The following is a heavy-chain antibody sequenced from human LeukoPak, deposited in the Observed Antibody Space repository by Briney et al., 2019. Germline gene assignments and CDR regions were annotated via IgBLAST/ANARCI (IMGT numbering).Heavy chain of an antibody. V-gene: IGHV4-59*01. J-gene: IGHJ4*02. D-gene: IGHD3-16*02. Sequence: SETLSLTCTVCGGSISIYYWSWIRQPPGKGLEWIGYIYYSGSTNYNPSLKSRVTISVDTSKNQFSLKLSSVTAADTAVYYCARSMITFGGVIAPPGYWGQGTLVTVSS. CDR2: IYYSGST. CDR3: ARSMITFGGVIAPPGY. CDR1: GGSISIYY.